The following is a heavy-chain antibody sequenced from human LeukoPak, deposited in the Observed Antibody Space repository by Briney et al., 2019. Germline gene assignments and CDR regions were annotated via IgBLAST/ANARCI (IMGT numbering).Heavy chain of an antibody. D-gene: IGHD3-10*01. CDR3: ARDPGSNWFDP. V-gene: IGHV1-2*02. Sequence: ASVKVSCKASEYTFSVYHIHWVRQAPGQGLEWMAWINPDSGDTNYAQKFQGRVTMTRDTSISTAYMELSSLISDDTAVYYCARDPGSNWFDPWGQGTLVTVSS. CDR2: INPDSGDT. CDR1: EYTFSVYH. J-gene: IGHJ5*02.